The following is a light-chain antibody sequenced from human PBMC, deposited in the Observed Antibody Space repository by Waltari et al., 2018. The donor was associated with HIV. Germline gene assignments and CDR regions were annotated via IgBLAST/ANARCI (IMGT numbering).Light chain of an antibody. CDR2: GAS. Sequence: EVVMTQSPATMSVSPGERATLSCRASQSVSSNLAWYQKKPGQAPRLLIYGASTRATNVPVRFSGSGSGTDFTLTISRLEPEDFAVYYCQHFASTRWTFGQGTKVEIK. V-gene: IGKV3-15*01. J-gene: IGKJ1*01. CDR1: QSVSSN. CDR3: QHFASTRWT.